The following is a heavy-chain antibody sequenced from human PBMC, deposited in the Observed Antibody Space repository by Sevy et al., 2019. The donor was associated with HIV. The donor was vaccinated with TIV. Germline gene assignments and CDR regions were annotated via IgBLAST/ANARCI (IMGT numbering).Heavy chain of an antibody. CDR2: FDPEDGET. D-gene: IGHD3-22*01. V-gene: IGHV1-24*01. CDR1: GYTLTELS. Sequence: ASVKVSCKVSGYTLTELSMHWVRQAPGKGLEWMGGFDPEDGETIYARKFQGRVTMTEDTSTDTAYMELSSLRSEDTAVYYCATLTYYYDSSGYYPGDYWGQGTLVTVSS. CDR3: ATLTYYYDSSGYYPGDY. J-gene: IGHJ4*02.